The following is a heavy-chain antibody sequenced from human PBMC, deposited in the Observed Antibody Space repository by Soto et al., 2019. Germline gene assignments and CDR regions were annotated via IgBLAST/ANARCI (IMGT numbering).Heavy chain of an antibody. Sequence: EVQLLESGGGLVQPGGSLRLSCAASGFTFDSYAMSWVRQAPGKGLEGVSGISTSGGSTYYADSVKGRFTISRDNSKNTLYLQMNSLRAEDTAVYYCAKKGLGNAFGIWCQGRMGTVSS. CDR2: ISTSGGST. CDR1: GFTFDSYA. D-gene: IGHD1-26*01. CDR3: AKKGLGNAFGI. V-gene: IGHV3-23*01. J-gene: IGHJ3*02.